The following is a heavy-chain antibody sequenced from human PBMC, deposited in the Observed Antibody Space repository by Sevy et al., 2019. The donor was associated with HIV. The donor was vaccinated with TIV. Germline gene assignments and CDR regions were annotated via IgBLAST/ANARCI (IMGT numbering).Heavy chain of an antibody. V-gene: IGHV3-33*01. D-gene: IGHD3-22*01. CDR2: VWYDGSSK. CDR1: GFTFSSYG. CDR3: ARGASYYDSSGSQPNFDY. Sequence: GGSLRLSCAASGFTFSSYGMHWVRPAPGKGLEWVALVWYDGSSKDYADSVKGRFTLSRDNSKNTLYLQMNSLRAEDTAVYYCARGASYYDSSGSQPNFDYWGQGTLVTVSS. J-gene: IGHJ4*02.